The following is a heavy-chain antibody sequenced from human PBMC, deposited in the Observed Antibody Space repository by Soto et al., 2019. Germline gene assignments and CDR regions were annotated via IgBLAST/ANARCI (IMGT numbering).Heavy chain of an antibody. CDR1: GFTFSSYA. J-gene: IGHJ3*02. CDR2: ISGSGGST. Sequence: GGSLRLSCAASGFTFSSYAMSWVRQAPGKGLEWVSAISGSGGSTYYADSVKGRFTISRDNSKNTLYLQMNSLRAEDTAVYYCAKDLLELRYLGFDAFDIWGQGTMVTVSS. CDR3: AKDLLELRYLGFDAFDI. V-gene: IGHV3-23*01. D-gene: IGHD1-7*01.